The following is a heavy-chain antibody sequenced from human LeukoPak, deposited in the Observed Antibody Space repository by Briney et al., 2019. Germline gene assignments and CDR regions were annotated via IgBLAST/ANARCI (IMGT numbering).Heavy chain of an antibody. V-gene: IGHV3-30*18. Sequence: GRSLRLSCAASGFTFSSYGMPWVRQAPGKGLEWVAVISYDGSNKYYADSVKGRFTISRDNSKNTLYLQMNSLRAEDTAVYYCAKTIAAAGAHWGQGTLVTVSS. D-gene: IGHD6-13*01. J-gene: IGHJ4*02. CDR2: ISYDGSNK. CDR1: GFTFSSYG. CDR3: AKTIAAAGAH.